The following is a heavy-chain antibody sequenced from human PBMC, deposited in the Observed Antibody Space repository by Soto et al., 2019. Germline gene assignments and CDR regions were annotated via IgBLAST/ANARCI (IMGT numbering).Heavy chain of an antibody. Sequence: QVQLVQSGAEVKEPGASVKVSCKASGYTFTSYGISWVRQAPGQGIEWMGWISVYNGNTKNARKFQGRVTMTTDTATRKGYMELRRLRSDATAVYYCARSPKQALTTVTTVEYYYHMDVWGKGTTVTGSS. CDR2: ISVYNGNT. V-gene: IGHV1-18*01. D-gene: IGHD4-17*01. CDR3: ARSPKQALTTVTTVEYYYHMDV. CDR1: GYTFTSYG. J-gene: IGHJ6*03.